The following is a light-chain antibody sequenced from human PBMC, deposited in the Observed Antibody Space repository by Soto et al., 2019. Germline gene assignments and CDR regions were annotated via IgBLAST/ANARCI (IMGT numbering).Light chain of an antibody. V-gene: IGKV2D-29*01. J-gene: IGKJ5*01. CDR1: QSLLHSNGYNY. Sequence: DIVMTQSPLSLPVTPGEPASISCRSSQSLLHSNGYNYLYWYLQKPGHPPQLMIYEVSNRFSGVPDRFSGSGSGTDFTLKISRVEAEDVGVYYCMQSMQFPITFGQGTRLEIK. CDR2: EVS. CDR3: MQSMQFPIT.